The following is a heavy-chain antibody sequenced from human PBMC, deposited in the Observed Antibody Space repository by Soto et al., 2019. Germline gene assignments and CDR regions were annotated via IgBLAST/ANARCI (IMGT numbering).Heavy chain of an antibody. V-gene: IGHV4-30-2*05. D-gene: IGHD3-3*01. CDR3: ARWWSGSRQGFDP. Sequence: SETLSLTCAVSGGSISSGGYSWSRIRQPPGKGLEWIGYIYHSGSTYYNPSLKSRVTISVDTSKNQFSLKLSSVTAADTAVYYCARWWSGSRQGFDPWGQGTLVTVSS. J-gene: IGHJ5*02. CDR1: GGSISSGGYS. CDR2: IYHSGST.